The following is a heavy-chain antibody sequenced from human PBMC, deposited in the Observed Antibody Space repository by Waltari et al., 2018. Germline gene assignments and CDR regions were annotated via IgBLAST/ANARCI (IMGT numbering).Heavy chain of an antibody. V-gene: IGHV4-59*12. Sequence: QLQLQESGPGLVKPSETLSLTCAVSGCSISINYWSWIRQPPGKGLEWIVRISVTSGSTDYNPSLKSRVTISTDTSKNQFSLKLSSVTAADTAVYYCAKEVSSGSSYWGQGVLVTVSS. D-gene: IGHD6-13*01. J-gene: IGHJ4*02. CDR3: AKEVSSGSSY. CDR1: GCSISINY. CDR2: ISVTSGST.